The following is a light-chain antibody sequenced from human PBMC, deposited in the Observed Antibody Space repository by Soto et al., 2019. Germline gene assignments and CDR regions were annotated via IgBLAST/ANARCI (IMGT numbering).Light chain of an antibody. J-gene: IGKJ2*01. CDR2: DVY. CDR1: QTINSW. V-gene: IGKV1-5*01. CDR3: QQYNFYPYT. Sequence: DIPMTQSPSTLSASVGDRVTITCRASQTINSWLAWYQQKPGKAPKLLIYDVYNLESGVPSRFSASGSGTEFTLTISSLQPDDFATYYCQQYNFYPYTFGQGTNLEI.